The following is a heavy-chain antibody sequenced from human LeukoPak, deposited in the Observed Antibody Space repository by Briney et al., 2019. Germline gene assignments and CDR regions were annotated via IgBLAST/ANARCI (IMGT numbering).Heavy chain of an antibody. CDR1: GFTFDDYA. V-gene: IGHV3-9*01. D-gene: IGHD3-22*01. CDR2: ISWNSSSI. J-gene: IGHJ4*02. Sequence: PGRSLRLSCAASGFTFDDYAMHWVRQAPGKGLEWVSGISWNSSSIGYADSVKGRFTISRDNAKNSLYLQMNSLRAEDTALYYCAKAKYYYDSSGPGIGAGFDYWGQGTLVTVSS. CDR3: AKAKYYYDSSGPGIGAGFDY.